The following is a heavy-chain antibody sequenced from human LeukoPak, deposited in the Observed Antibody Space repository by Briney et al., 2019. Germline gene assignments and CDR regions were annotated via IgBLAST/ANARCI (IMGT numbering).Heavy chain of an antibody. CDR2: INPSGGST. Sequence: ASVKVSCKASGYTFTGYYMHWVRQAPGQGLEWMGIINPSGGSTSYAQKFQGRVTMTRDTSTSTVYMELSSLRSEDTAVYYCAREREQWPCFDYWGQGTLVTVSS. CDR1: GYTFTGYY. V-gene: IGHV1-46*01. D-gene: IGHD6-19*01. CDR3: AREREQWPCFDY. J-gene: IGHJ4*02.